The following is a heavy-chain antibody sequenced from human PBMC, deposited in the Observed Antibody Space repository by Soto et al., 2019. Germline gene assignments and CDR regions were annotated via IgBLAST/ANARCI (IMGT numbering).Heavy chain of an antibody. CDR2: VNHNGRN. CDR3: ARGGSSDWQVAFDF. V-gene: IGHV4-34*01. D-gene: IGHD6-19*01. Sequence: XATLSLTCTVYGGSFSGYFWNGIRQSPGKGLEWIGKVNHNGRNNYNPSLKSRVTISMDMSKNQFSLKLTSVTAADTAVYYCARGGSSDWQVAFDFWGQGTMVTVS. CDR1: GGSFSGYF. J-gene: IGHJ3*01.